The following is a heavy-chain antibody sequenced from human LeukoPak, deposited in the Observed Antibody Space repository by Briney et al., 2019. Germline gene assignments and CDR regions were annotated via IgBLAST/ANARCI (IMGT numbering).Heavy chain of an antibody. D-gene: IGHD1-26*01. CDR2: IYYSGST. Sequence: SETLSLTCTVSGGSISSSSYYWGWIRQPPGKGLEWIGSIYYSGSTYYNPSLKSRVTISVDTSKNQLSLKLSSVTAADTAVYYCARHGGGTRGPMDYWGQGTLVTVSS. CDR1: GGSISSSSYY. CDR3: ARHGGGTRGPMDY. V-gene: IGHV4-39*01. J-gene: IGHJ4*02.